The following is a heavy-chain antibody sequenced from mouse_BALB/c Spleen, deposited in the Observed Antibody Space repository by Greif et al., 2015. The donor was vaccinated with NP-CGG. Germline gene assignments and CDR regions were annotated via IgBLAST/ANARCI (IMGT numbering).Heavy chain of an antibody. J-gene: IGHJ3*01. CDR1: GYTFTSYW. D-gene: IGHD3-3*01. CDR3: ARGGTPFAY. V-gene: IGHV1-7*01. CDR2: INPSTGYT. Sequence: QVQLQQSGAELAKPGASVKMSCKASGYTFTSYWMHWVKQRPGQGLEWIGYINPSTGYTEYNQKFKDKATLTADKSSSTAYMQLSSLTSEDSAVYYCARGGTPFAYWGQGTLVTVSA.